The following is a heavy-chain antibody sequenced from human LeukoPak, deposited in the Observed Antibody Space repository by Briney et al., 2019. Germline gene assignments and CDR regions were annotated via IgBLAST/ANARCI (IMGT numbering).Heavy chain of an antibody. J-gene: IGHJ4*02. D-gene: IGHD3-22*01. Sequence: ASVKVSCKASGNTFTGYYIHWVRQAPGQRLEWGGWISVYNDATNYAQKLQWRVSLTTDPSTNTAYMELRSLTSDVTAIYYCARRTLDSSGHVFGHPPDPFYFDFWGEGTLVTVSS. CDR1: GNTFTGYY. CDR2: ISVYNDAT. CDR3: ARRTLDSSGHVFGHPPDPFYFDF. V-gene: IGHV1-18*04.